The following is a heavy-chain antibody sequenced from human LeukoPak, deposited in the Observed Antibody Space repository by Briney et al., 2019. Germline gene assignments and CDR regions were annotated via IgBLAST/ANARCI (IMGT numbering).Heavy chain of an antibody. CDR2: ISGSGGST. CDR3: AKVGYSYGIMDV. Sequence: GGSLRLSCAASGVTFSSYAMSWVRQAPGKGLEWVSAISGSGGSTYYADSVKGRFTISRDNSKNTLYLQMNSLRAEDTAVYYCAKVGYSYGIMDVWGKGTTVTVSS. J-gene: IGHJ6*03. D-gene: IGHD5-18*01. V-gene: IGHV3-23*01. CDR1: GVTFSSYA.